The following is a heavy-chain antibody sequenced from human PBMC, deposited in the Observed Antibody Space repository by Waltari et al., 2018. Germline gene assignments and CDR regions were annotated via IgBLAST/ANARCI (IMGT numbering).Heavy chain of an antibody. CDR2: FDPEDGET. J-gene: IGHJ5*02. CDR1: GYTLTELS. Sequence: QIPLVQSGSEVKKPGASVKVSCKVSGYTLTELSMHWVRQAPGKGLEWRGGFDPEDGETIYAQKFQGRVTMTEDTSTDTAYMELSSLRSEDTAVYYCATDLGYGDYWLPWGQGTLVTVSS. CDR3: ATDLGYGDYWLP. V-gene: IGHV1-24*01. D-gene: IGHD4-17*01.